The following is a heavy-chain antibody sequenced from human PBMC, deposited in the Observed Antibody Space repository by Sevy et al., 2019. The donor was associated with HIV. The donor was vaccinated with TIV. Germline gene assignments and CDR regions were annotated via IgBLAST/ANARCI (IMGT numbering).Heavy chain of an antibody. CDR2: ISPHNGDT. D-gene: IGHD2-15*01. CDR3: ARAYCSGGRCYSLAY. CDR1: GYTFSTYR. J-gene: IGHJ4*02. Sequence: ASVKVSCKISGYTFSTYRITWVRQAPGQGLEWMGWISPHNGDTNYAQKLQDRITTITDTSTNTAFMELTSLRSDDTAVYYCARAYCSGGRCYSLAYWGQGTLVTVSS. V-gene: IGHV1-18*01.